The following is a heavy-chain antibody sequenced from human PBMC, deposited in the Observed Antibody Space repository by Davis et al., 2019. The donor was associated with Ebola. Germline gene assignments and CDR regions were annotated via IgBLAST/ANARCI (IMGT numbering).Heavy chain of an antibody. J-gene: IGHJ6*02. CDR3: ARDFDSSGYGMDV. Sequence: SVKVSCKASGYTFTGYYMHWVRQAPGQGLEWMGGIIPILGIANYAQKFQGRVTITADKSTSTAYMELSSLRSEDTAVYYCARDFDSSGYGMDVWGQGTTVTVSS. V-gene: IGHV1-69*10. D-gene: IGHD3-22*01. CDR1: GYTFTGYY. CDR2: IIPILGIA.